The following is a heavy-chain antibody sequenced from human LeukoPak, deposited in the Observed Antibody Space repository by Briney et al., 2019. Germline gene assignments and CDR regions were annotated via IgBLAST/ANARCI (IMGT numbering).Heavy chain of an antibody. Sequence: GSSVKVSCKASGGTFSSYAMSWVRQAPGQGLEWMGRIIPIFGTANYAQKFQGRVTITTDESTSTAYMELSSLRSEDTAVYYCAQYYYDSSGYYSGHDYWGQGTLVTVSS. CDR1: GGTFSSYA. CDR2: IIPIFGTA. D-gene: IGHD3-22*01. J-gene: IGHJ4*02. CDR3: AQYYYDSSGYYSGHDY. V-gene: IGHV1-69*05.